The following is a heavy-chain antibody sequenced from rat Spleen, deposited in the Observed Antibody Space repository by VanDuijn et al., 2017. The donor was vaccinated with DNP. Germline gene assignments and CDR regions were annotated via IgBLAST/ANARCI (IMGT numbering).Heavy chain of an antibody. V-gene: IGHV5-31*01. J-gene: IGHJ1*01. CDR1: GFTFSYYW. Sequence: EVQLVESGGDLVQPGRSLKLSCVASGFTFSYYWMTWIRQVPGKGLEWVAAITSSGGSTYYPDSVKGRFTISRDNAKSTLYLQMNSLRSEDTATYYCARGSSSMYWYFDFWGPGTMVTVSS. D-gene: IGHD1-2*01. CDR3: ARGSSSMYWYFDF. CDR2: ITSSGGST.